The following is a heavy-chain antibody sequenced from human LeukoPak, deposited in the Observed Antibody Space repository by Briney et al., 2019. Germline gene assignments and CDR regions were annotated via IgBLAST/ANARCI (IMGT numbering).Heavy chain of an antibody. CDR3: ARSTGKHGYSYGYGGHFDY. CDR1: GFTFSSYW. V-gene: IGHV3-74*01. CDR2: INSDGSST. Sequence: GGSLRLSCAASGFTFSSYWMHWVRQAPGKGLVWVSRINSDGSSTSYADSVKGRFTISRDNAKNTLYLQMNSLRAEDTAVYYCARSTGKHGYSYGYGGHFDYWGQGTLVSVSS. J-gene: IGHJ4*02. D-gene: IGHD5-18*01.